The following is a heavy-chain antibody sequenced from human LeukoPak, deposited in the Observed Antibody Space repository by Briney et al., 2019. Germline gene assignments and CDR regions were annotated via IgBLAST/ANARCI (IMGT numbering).Heavy chain of an antibody. CDR3: ARDTYSGIYYPYYYYYMDV. CDR2: IYYSGST. D-gene: IGHD1-26*01. Sequence: SETLPLTCTVSGGSVSSYYWSWIRQPPGKGLEWIGYIYYSGSTNYNPSLKSRVTISLDTSKNQFSLKVSSVTAADTAVYYCARDTYSGIYYPYYYYYMDVWGKGTTVTVSS. V-gene: IGHV4-59*02. CDR1: GGSVSSYY. J-gene: IGHJ6*03.